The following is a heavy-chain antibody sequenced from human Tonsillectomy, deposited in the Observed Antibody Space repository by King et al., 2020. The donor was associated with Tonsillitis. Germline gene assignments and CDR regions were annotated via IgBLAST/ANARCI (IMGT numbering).Heavy chain of an antibody. D-gene: IGHD2-2*01. CDR2: IYYSGST. J-gene: IGHJ4*02. CDR3: ARLPLLGYCSSTSCYYFDY. CDR1: GGSISSSSYY. Sequence: QLQESGPGLVKPSETLSLTCTVSGGSISSSSYYWGWIRQPPGKGLEWIGSIYYSGSTYYNPSLKSRVTISVDPSKNQFSLKLSSVTAADTAVYYCARLPLLGYCSSTSCYYFDYWGQGTLVTVSS. V-gene: IGHV4-39*01.